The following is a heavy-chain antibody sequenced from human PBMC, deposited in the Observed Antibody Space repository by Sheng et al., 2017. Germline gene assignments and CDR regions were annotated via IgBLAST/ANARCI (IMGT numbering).Heavy chain of an antibody. V-gene: IGHV4-39*07. CDR1: GGSISSSSYY. D-gene: IGHD3-22*01. CDR3: ARDAYYDSSGYYFGD. J-gene: IGHJ4*02. Sequence: QLQLQESGPGLVKPSETLSLTCTVSGGSISSSSYYWGWIRQPPGKGLEWIGSIYYSGSTYYNPSLKSRVTISVDTSKNQFSLKLRSVTAADTAVYYCARDAYYDSSGYYFGDWGQGTLVTVSS. CDR2: IYYSGST.